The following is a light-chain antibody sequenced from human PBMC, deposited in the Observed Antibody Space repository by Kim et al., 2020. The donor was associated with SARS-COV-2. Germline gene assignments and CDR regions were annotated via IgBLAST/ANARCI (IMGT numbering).Light chain of an antibody. CDR3: QQYNNWGT. Sequence: SKSPGERATCPCRAGHGVSTNLAWYQQNPGQAPRLRIYGASTRVTGIPARFSGSGSGTEFTLTISSLQSEDFAVYYCQQYNNWGTFGQGTKVDIK. V-gene: IGKV3-15*01. J-gene: IGKJ1*01. CDR2: GAS. CDR1: HGVSTN.